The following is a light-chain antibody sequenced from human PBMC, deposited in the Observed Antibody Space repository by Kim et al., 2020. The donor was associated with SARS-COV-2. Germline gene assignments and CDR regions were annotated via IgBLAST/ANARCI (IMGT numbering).Light chain of an antibody. J-gene: IGKJ1*01. V-gene: IGKV1-5*03. CDR2: KAS. Sequence: DIQMTQSPSTLSASAGDRITITCRASQSISTWLAWYQHKPGKAPKLLIYKASSLQSGVPSRFSGSGSGTDFTLTVSSLQPDDFATYYCQQYDTYPWTFGQGTQVDIK. CDR3: QQYDTYPWT. CDR1: QSISTW.